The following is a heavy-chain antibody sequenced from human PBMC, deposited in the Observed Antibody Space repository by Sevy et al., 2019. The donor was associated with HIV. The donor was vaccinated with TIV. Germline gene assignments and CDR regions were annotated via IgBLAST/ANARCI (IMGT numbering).Heavy chain of an antibody. Sequence: GGSLRLSCAASGFTFSSYAMSWVRQAPGKGLEWVSAISGSGGSTYYADSVKGRFTISRDNSKNTLYLQMNSLRAEDTAVYYCSKGLDRRITIFGVVWGGKDYWGQGTLVTVSS. CDR3: SKGLDRRITIFGVVWGGKDY. D-gene: IGHD3-3*01. V-gene: IGHV3-23*01. J-gene: IGHJ4*02. CDR2: ISGSGGST. CDR1: GFTFSSYA.